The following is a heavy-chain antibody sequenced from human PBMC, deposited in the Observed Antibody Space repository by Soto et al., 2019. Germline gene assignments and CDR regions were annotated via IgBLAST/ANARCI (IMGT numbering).Heavy chain of an antibody. D-gene: IGHD6-13*01. J-gene: IGHJ4*02. CDR3: AGRPSSSWSPFDY. CDR2: IYHSGST. V-gene: IGHV4-4*02. Sequence: SETLSLTCAVSGGSISSSNWWSWVRQPPGKGLEWIGEIYHSGSTNYNPSLKSRVTISVDKSKNQFSLKMSSVTAADTAVYYCAGRPSSSWSPFDYWGQGTLVTVSS. CDR1: GGSISSSNW.